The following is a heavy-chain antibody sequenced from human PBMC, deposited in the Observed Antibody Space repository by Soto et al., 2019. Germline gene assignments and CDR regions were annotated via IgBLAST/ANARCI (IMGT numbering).Heavy chain of an antibody. V-gene: IGHV3-30*18. J-gene: IGHJ4*01. CDR1: GFTFSSFG. Sequence: GGSLRLSCAASGFTFSSFGMHWVRQAPGKGLEWVAVISYDGSNKYYADSVKGRFTISRDNSKNTLYLQMNSLRAEDTAVYYCAKDWRGRRGYDSYFNYWGQEPWSPSPQ. CDR2: ISYDGSNK. D-gene: IGHD5-12*01. CDR3: AKDWRGRRGYDSYFNY.